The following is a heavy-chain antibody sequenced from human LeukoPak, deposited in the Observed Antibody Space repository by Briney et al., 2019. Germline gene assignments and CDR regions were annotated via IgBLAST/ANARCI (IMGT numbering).Heavy chain of an antibody. V-gene: IGHV3-23*01. CDR1: GFTFSSYG. CDR2: ISGSGGST. D-gene: IGHD3-10*01. Sequence: GGSLRLSCAASGFTFSSYGMSWVRQAPGKGLEWVSVISGSGGSTYYADSVKGRFTISRDNSKNTLYLQMNSLRAEDTAVYYCAKSGTRRFDFDYWGQGTLVTVSS. CDR3: AKSGTRRFDFDY. J-gene: IGHJ4*02.